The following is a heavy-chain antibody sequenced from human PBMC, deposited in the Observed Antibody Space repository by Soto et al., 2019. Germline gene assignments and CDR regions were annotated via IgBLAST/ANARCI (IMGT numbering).Heavy chain of an antibody. Sequence: GASVKVSCKASGYTFTSYGISWVRQAPGQGLEWMGWISAYNGNTNYAQKLQGRVTMTTDTSTSTAYMELRSLRSDGTAVYYCARFQRFLEWLPYDYWGQGTLVTVSS. V-gene: IGHV1-18*01. CDR2: ISAYNGNT. D-gene: IGHD3-3*01. CDR3: ARFQRFLEWLPYDY. J-gene: IGHJ4*02. CDR1: GYTFTSYG.